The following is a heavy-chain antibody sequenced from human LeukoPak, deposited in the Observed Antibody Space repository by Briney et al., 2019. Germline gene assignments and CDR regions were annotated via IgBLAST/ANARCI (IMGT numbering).Heavy chain of an antibody. J-gene: IGHJ4*02. CDR2: ISGSGHYT. CDR1: GFTVSSNY. D-gene: IGHD4-17*01. CDR3: ARGGVNAVTTAVDY. V-gene: IGHV3-11*05. Sequence: GGSLRLSCAASGFTVSSNYMSWIRQAPGKGLEWVSYISGSGHYTYSADSVKGRFTISRDNGRNSVILQMNSLRAEDTAVYYCARGGVNAVTTAVDYWGQGIQVTVSS.